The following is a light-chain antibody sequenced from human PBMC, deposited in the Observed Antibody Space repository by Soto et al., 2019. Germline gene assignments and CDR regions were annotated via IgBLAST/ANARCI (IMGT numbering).Light chain of an antibody. CDR1: QSVSSSY. Sequence: EIVLTQSPGTLSLSPGERVTLSCRASQSVSSSYLAWYQQKRGQAPRLLIYGSSSRATGIPDRFSGSGSGTDFTLTISSLEPDDVEVYPCQQYGSSPHTFGQGTKLEIK. CDR3: QQYGSSPHT. V-gene: IGKV3-20*01. J-gene: IGKJ2*01. CDR2: GSS.